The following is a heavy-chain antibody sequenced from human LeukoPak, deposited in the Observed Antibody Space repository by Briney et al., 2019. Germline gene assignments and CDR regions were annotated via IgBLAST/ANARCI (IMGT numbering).Heavy chain of an antibody. CDR2: IHSNGYT. D-gene: IGHD1-26*01. J-gene: IGHJ5*02. CDR3: TKREGPMSGSYDYFDP. CDR1: GGSISGYY. V-gene: IGHV4-4*09. Sequence: SETLSLTCTVSGGSISGYYWSWIRQPPGQGLEWIAYIHSNGYTNYNPSLKSRVTISVNTSKNQFSLKVTSVTAADTAMYYCTKREGPMSGSYDYFDPWGQGTLVTVS.